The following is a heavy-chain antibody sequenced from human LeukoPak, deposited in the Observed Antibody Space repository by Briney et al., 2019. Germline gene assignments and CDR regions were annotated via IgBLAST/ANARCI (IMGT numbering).Heavy chain of an antibody. J-gene: IGHJ4*02. CDR2: IYDSGST. CDR1: GGSIRSSYYY. V-gene: IGHV4-39*07. Sequence: PSETLSLTCTVSGGSIRSSYYYWGWIRQPPGKGLEWIGSIYDSGSTYYNPSLKSRVTISVDTSKNQFSLKLSSVTAADTAVYYCARAEYYFDYWGQGTLVTVSS. CDR3: ARAEYYFDY. D-gene: IGHD3-10*01.